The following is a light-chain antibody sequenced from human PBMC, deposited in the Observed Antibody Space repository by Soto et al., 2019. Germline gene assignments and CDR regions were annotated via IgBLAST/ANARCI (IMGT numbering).Light chain of an antibody. CDR1: QSVSTSY. Sequence: EIVLTQSPGTLSLSPGERATLSCRASQSVSTSYLAWYQQKPGQAPRLLIYGASSRATGIPDRFSGSGSGADFTITISRLEPEDFAVYYCHQYGSVPLTFGGGTKVEIK. CDR3: HQYGSVPLT. CDR2: GAS. J-gene: IGKJ4*01. V-gene: IGKV3-20*01.